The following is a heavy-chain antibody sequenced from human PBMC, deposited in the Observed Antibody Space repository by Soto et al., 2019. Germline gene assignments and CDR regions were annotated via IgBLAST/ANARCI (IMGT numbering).Heavy chain of an antibody. J-gene: IGHJ6*02. D-gene: IGHD5-12*01. CDR3: RLVRAAREKYSGYDYVSPYYCCMDV. V-gene: IGHV5-10-1*01. CDR2: IDPSDSYT. Sequence: GESLKISCTGSGYSFTIYWISWVRQMPGKGLDCMGRIDPSDSYTNYSPSFQGHVTISADKSISTAYLQWSSLKASDTAMYYCRLVRAAREKYSGYDYVSPYYCCMDVWGQGTTVTVS. CDR1: GYSFTIYW.